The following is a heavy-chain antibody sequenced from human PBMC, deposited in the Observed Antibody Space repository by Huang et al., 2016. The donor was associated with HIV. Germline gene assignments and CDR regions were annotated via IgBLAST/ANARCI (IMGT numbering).Heavy chain of an antibody. J-gene: IGHJ4*02. CDR3: ARAFPSGALDY. CDR2: LSYTGST. V-gene: IGHV4-59*01. CDR1: GASLNKFY. Sequence: QVRLQESGPGLVRPSETLSLTCNVSGASLNKFYWNWIRQSPGKGLEWFGYLSYTGSTTYNPPLKSRVTIFQDTSKNQCSLKLTSVTAADTAVYYCARAFPSGALDYWGQGTLVTVSS.